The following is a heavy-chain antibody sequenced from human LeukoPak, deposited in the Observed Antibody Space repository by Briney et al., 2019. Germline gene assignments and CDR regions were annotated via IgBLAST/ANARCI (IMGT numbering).Heavy chain of an antibody. CDR2: ISGSGGST. J-gene: IGHJ4*02. Sequence: GGSLRLSCAASGFTFSSYGMHWVRQAPGKGLEWVSAISGSGGSTYYADSVKGRFTISRDNSKNTLYLQMNSLRAEDTAVYYCAKDRDIVVVVAAYSFDCWGQGTLVTVSS. CDR3: AKDRDIVVVVAAYSFDC. D-gene: IGHD2-15*01. CDR1: GFTFSSYG. V-gene: IGHV3-23*01.